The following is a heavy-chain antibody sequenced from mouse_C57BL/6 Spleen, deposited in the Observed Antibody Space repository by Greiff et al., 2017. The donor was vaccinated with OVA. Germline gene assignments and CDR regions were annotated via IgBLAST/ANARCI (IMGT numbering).Heavy chain of an antibody. CDR1: GYTFTSYG. D-gene: IGHD1-1*01. J-gene: IGHJ4*01. V-gene: IGHV1-81*01. Sequence: QVQLQQSGAELARPGASVKLSCKASGYTFTSYGISWVKQRTGQGLEWIGEIYPRSGNTYYNEKFKGKATLTVDKSSSTAYMELRSLTSEDSAVYFCAREGITTVVAKGAAMDYWGQGTSLTVSS. CDR3: AREGITTVVAKGAAMDY. CDR2: IYPRSGNT.